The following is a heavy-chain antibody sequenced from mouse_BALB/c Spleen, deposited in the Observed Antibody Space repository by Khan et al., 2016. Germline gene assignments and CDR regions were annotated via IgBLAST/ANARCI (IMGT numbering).Heavy chain of an antibody. D-gene: IGHD1-2*01. CDR2: INPDSSTI. CDR1: GFDFSRYW. CDR3: ARPPLYYGYAWFAY. J-gene: IGHJ3*01. V-gene: IGHV4-1*02. Sequence: EVKLLESGGGLVQPGGSLKLSCAASGFDFSRYWMSWVRQAPGKGPEWIGEINPDSSTINYTPSLKDKFIISRDNAKNTLYLQMSKVRSEDTALYYCARPPLYYGYAWFAYWGQGTLVTVSA.